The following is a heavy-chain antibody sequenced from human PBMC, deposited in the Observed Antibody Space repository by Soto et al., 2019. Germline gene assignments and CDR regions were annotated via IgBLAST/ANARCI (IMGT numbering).Heavy chain of an antibody. D-gene: IGHD2-15*01. V-gene: IGHV2-5*02. CDR3: AHKDGRDNWFDP. CDR2: IYWDDDK. CDR1: GFSLSTSGVG. J-gene: IGHJ5*02. Sequence: QITLKESGPTLVNPTQPLTLTCTFSGFSLSTSGVGVGWIRQPPGKALEWLALIYWDDDKRYSPSLKSRLTITKDTAKNQVVLTMTNMNPVDTATYDCAHKDGRDNWFDPWGQGTLVTVSS.